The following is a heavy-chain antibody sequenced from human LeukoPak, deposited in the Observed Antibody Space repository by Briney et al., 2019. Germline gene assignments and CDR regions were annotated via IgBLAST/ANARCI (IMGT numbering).Heavy chain of an antibody. V-gene: IGHV3-11*04. D-gene: IGHD6-13*01. Sequence: GGSLRLSCAASGFTFSDYYMSWIRQAPGKGLEWVSYISSSGSTIYYADSVKGRFTISRDNAKNSLYLQMNSLRAEDTAVYYCARDQAAAGTLDYYYYYMDVWGKGTTVTVSS. CDR1: GFTFSDYY. J-gene: IGHJ6*03. CDR2: ISSSGSTI. CDR3: ARDQAAAGTLDYYYYYMDV.